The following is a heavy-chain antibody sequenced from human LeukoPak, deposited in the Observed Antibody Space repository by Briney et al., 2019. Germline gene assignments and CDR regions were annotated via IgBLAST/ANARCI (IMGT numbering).Heavy chain of an antibody. CDR1: GGYISTSNYY. J-gene: IGHJ3*02. V-gene: IGHV4-39*01. Sequence: PSETLSLTCTVSGGYISTSNYYWGWIRQSPGKGLEWIGNIYYSGSTYYNPSLKSRVSLSIDTSMNQFSLKVNSLTVADTAVYYCARLTAYYDILTGHYKAPTGAFDIWGQGTMVTVSS. CDR3: ARLTAYYDILTGHYKAPTGAFDI. CDR2: IYYSGST. D-gene: IGHD3-9*01.